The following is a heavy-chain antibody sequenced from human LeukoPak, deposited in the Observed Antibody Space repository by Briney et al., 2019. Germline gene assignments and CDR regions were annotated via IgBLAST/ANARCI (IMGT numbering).Heavy chain of an antibody. V-gene: IGHV3-30*18. D-gene: IGHD3-9*01. CDR2: ISYDGSNK. Sequence: PGRSLRLSCAASGFTFSSYGVHWVRQAPGKGLEWVAVISYDGSNKYYADSVKGRFTISRDNSKNTLYLQMNSLRAEDTAVYYCAKWDDILTGFSYWGQGTLVTVSS. CDR1: GFTFSSYG. J-gene: IGHJ4*02. CDR3: AKWDDILTGFSY.